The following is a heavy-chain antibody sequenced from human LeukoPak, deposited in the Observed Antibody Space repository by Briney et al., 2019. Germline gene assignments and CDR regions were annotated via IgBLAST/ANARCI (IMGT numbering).Heavy chain of an antibody. J-gene: IGHJ3*02. Sequence: SETLSLTCSVSGGSISNYYWSWIRQPPGKGLEWIGYIYYSGSTNYNPSLKSRVTISVDTSKNQFSLKLSSVTAADTAVYYCARSGRYCSSTSCHTGYSYGFDAFDIWGQGTMVTVSS. V-gene: IGHV4-59*01. CDR3: ARSGRYCSSTSCHTGYSYGFDAFDI. CDR1: GGSISNYY. CDR2: IYYSGST. D-gene: IGHD2-2*02.